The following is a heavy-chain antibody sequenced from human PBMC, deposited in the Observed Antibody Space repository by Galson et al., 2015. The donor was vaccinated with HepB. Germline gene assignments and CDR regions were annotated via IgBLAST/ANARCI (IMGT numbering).Heavy chain of an antibody. D-gene: IGHD2-15*01. CDR2: ISSSGHYT. V-gene: IGHV3-11*06. J-gene: IGHJ4*02. CDR3: ASDCPRGGSTCYPSGDY. CDR1: GFTFSDYY. Sequence: SLRLSCATSGFTFSDYYMAWVRQAPGKGLEWVSYISSSGHYTNTEDALKGRFFISRGNAKNSLYLQMNSLRAEDTAVYYCASDCPRGGSTCYPSGDYWGQGTLVTVSS.